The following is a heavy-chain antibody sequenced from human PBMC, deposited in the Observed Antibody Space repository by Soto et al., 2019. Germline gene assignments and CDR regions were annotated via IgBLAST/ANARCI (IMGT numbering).Heavy chain of an antibody. CDR1: GFTFSVYT. CDR3: ATERHCGSTSCPLDH. D-gene: IGHD2-2*01. CDR2: ITSSGRYI. J-gene: IGHJ4*02. Sequence: PGGSLRLSCSASGFTFSVYTISWVRQAPGKGLEWVSSITSSGRYINYADSLKGRFTISRDNAKNSLYLQMNNLRAEDTAIYYCATERHCGSTSCPLDHWGQGTQVTVSS. V-gene: IGHV3-21*01.